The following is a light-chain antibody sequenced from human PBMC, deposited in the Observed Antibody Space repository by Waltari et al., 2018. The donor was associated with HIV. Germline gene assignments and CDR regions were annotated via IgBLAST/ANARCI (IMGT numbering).Light chain of an antibody. CDR1: SSNIGSNY. J-gene: IGLJ2*01. CDR2: RSN. CDR3: AAWDDSLSGHVV. V-gene: IGLV1-47*01. Sequence: CPGSSSNIGSNYVYWYQQLPGTAPKLLIYRSNQRPSGVPGRFSGSKSGTSASLAISGLRSEDEADYYCAAWDDSLSGHVVFGGGTKLTVL.